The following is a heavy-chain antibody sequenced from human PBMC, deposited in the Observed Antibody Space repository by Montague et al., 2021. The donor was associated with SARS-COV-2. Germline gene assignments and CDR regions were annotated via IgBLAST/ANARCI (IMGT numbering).Heavy chain of an antibody. V-gene: IGHV4-39*07. Sequence: SETLSLTCTVSGGSISSSSYYWGWIRQPPGKGLEWVGSIYYSGXTXYXXXXKXRGTISADTSKNQCSRKLRSVTAADTAVYYCARDGGTVTTFLGVGYVRGGLNWYDPWGYGTLVTVSS. CDR2: IYYSGXT. CDR3: ARDGGTVTTFLGVGYVRGGLNWYDP. D-gene: IGHD4-17*01. CDR1: GGSISSSSYY. J-gene: IGHJ5*02.